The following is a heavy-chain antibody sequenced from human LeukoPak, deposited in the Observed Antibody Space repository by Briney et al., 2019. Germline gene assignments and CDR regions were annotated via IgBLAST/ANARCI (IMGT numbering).Heavy chain of an antibody. J-gene: IGHJ3*02. V-gene: IGHV4-59*01. D-gene: IGHD6-19*01. CDR1: GDSISSYY. CDR3: AKDNSSGWPRGGAFDI. CDR2: IYYSGST. Sequence: SETLSLTCTVSGDSISSYYWSWIRQPPGKGLEWIGYIYYSGSTNYNPSLKSRVTISVDTSKNQFSLKLSSVTAADTAVYYCAKDNSSGWPRGGAFDIWGQGTMVTVSS.